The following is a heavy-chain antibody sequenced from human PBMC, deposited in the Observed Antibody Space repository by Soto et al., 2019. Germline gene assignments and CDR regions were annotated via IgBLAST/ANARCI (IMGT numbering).Heavy chain of an antibody. CDR2: IWYDGSNK. V-gene: IGHV3-33*01. CDR3: ARDLPYYYDSSGFDAFDI. J-gene: IGHJ3*02. CDR1: GFTFSSYG. D-gene: IGHD3-22*01. Sequence: QVQLVESGGGVVQPGRSLRLSCAASGFTFSSYGMHWVRQAPGKGLEWVAVIWYDGSNKYYADSVKGRFTISRDNSKNTLYLQMNSLRAEDTAVYYCARDLPYYYDSSGFDAFDIWGQGTMVTVSS.